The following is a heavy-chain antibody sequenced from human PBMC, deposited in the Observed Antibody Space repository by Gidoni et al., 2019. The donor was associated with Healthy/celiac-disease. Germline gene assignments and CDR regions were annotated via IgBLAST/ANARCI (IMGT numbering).Heavy chain of an antibody. V-gene: IGHV3-9*01. CDR1: GFTFDDYA. CDR2: ISWNSGSI. D-gene: IGHD3-16*01. J-gene: IGHJ6*02. CDR3: AKDMGYDYVYGMDV. Sequence: EVQLVESGGGLVQPGRSLRLSCAASGFTFDDYAMHWVRQAPGKGLEWVSGISWNSGSIGYADSVKGRFTISRDNAKNSLYLQMNSLRAEDTALYYCAKDMGYDYVYGMDVWGQGTTVTVSS.